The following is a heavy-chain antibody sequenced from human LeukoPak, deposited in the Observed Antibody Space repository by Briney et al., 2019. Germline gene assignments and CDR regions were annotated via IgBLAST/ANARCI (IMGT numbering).Heavy chain of an antibody. Sequence: ASVKVSCKASGYTFTVYYMHWVRQAPGQGLEWMGWINPNSGGTNYAQKFQGRVTMTRDTSISTAYMELSRLRSDDTAGYCCARDIWFGEFASCCYGMDVWGQGTTVTVSS. V-gene: IGHV1-2*02. CDR3: ARDIWFGEFASCCYGMDV. CDR2: INPNSGGT. D-gene: IGHD3-10*01. CDR1: GYTFTVYY. J-gene: IGHJ6*02.